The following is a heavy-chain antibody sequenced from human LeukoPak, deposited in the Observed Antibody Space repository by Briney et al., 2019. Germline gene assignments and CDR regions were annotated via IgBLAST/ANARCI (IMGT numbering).Heavy chain of an antibody. J-gene: IGHJ3*01. CDR1: GGTFTNYP. D-gene: IGHD2-8*02. CDR3: AGLVESLANGFDF. CDR2: IIPLFGTT. Sequence: SVKVSCKVSGGTFTNYPINWVRQAPGQGLEWMGEIIPLFGTTNFAQKFQGRITISADESTSTAYMELSSPRSEDTAMYYCAGLVESLANGFDFWGQGTMVTVSS. V-gene: IGHV1-69*13.